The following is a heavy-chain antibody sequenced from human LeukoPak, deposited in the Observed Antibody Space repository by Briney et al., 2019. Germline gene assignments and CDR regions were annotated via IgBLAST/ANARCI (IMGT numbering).Heavy chain of an antibody. D-gene: IGHD4-17*01. V-gene: IGHV1-18*01. Sequence: GASVKVSCKASGGTFSSYAISWVRQAPGQGLEWMGWISAYNGNTNYAQKLQGRVTMTTDTSTSTAYMELRSLRSDDTAVYYCARADYGDYVLDYWGQGTLVTVSS. J-gene: IGHJ4*02. CDR2: ISAYNGNT. CDR1: GGTFSSYA. CDR3: ARADYGDYVLDY.